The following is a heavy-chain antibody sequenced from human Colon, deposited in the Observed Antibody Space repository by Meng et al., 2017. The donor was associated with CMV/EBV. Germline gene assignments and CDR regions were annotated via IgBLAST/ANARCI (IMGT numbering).Heavy chain of an antibody. V-gene: IGHV3-23*03. CDR2: IYAGGRST. D-gene: IGHD2-8*02. CDR3: AKAGYWYFFDA. J-gene: IGHJ4*02. Sequence: GESLKISCAASGFTFINSWMTWVRQAPGKGLEWVSLIYAGGRSTYYAAAVKGRFTISRDNSENTVYLEMSSLRAEDTGIYYCAKAGYWYFFDAWGQGTLVTVSS. CDR1: GFTFINSW.